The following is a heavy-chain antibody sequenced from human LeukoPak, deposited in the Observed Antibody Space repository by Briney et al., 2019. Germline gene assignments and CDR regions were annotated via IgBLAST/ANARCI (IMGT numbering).Heavy chain of an antibody. D-gene: IGHD2-8*01. Sequence: GGSLRLSCAASGFTFNSYAMTWVRQAPGKGLEWVSVISGSGNNAYYADSVKGWFTISRDNSKNTLYLQMNSLRDEDTAVYYCAKALVLNVYAPIYWGQGTLVTVSS. CDR1: GFTFNSYA. J-gene: IGHJ4*02. CDR3: AKALVLNVYAPIY. CDR2: ISGSGNNA. V-gene: IGHV3-23*01.